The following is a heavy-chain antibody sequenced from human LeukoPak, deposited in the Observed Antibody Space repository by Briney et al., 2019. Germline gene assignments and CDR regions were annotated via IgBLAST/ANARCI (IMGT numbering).Heavy chain of an antibody. V-gene: IGHV5-51*01. CDR3: ARLDVSGKYLDH. D-gene: IGHD3-10*01. CDR1: GYGFTTYW. J-gene: IGHJ4*02. Sequence: GASLQISSQGSGYGFTTYWIAWVRPMPGKGLERRGISYPGGSDIRYSPSFQGQVTISADKSISTPYLQWTSLKASDTAMYYCARLDVSGKYLDHWGEGTLFTVSS. CDR2: SYPGGSDI.